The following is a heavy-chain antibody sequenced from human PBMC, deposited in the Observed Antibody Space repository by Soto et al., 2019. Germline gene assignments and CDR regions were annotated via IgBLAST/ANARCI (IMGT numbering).Heavy chain of an antibody. Sequence: TLSLTCAVYGGSFSGYYWSWIRHPPGKGLEWIGEINHSGSTNYNPSLKSRVTISVDTSKNQFSLKLSSVTAADTAVYYCARGEAVVVTSGTYYYYNYGMDVWGQGTTVTVSS. J-gene: IGHJ6*02. V-gene: IGHV4-34*01. CDR3: ARGEAVVVTSGTYYYYNYGMDV. CDR2: INHSGST. D-gene: IGHD2-21*02. CDR1: GGSFSGYY.